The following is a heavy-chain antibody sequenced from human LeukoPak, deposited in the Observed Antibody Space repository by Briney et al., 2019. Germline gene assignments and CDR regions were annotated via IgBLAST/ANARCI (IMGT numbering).Heavy chain of an antibody. CDR2: ISSSSSYI. CDR3: ARGIAAAGQLDY. Sequence: GGSLRLSCAASGFTFSSYSMNWVRQAPGKGLEWVSSISSSSSYIYYADSVKGRFTISRDNAKNSLYLQMNSLRAEDTAVYYCARGIAAAGQLDYWGQGTLVTVSS. CDR1: GFTFSSYS. D-gene: IGHD6-13*01. J-gene: IGHJ4*02. V-gene: IGHV3-21*01.